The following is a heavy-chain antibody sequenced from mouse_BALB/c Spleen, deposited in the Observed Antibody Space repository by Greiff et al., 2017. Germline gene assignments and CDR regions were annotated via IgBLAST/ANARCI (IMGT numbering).Heavy chain of an antibody. CDR2: IYPGGGYT. V-gene: IGHV1-63*02. CDR3: ARSTDYDGGFAY. J-gene: IGHJ3*01. Sequence: QVHVKQSGAELVRPGTSVKMSCKAAGYTFTNYWIGWVKQRPGHGLEWIGDIYPGGGYTNYNEKFKGKATLTADTSSSTAYMQLSSLTSEDSAIYYCARSTDYDGGFAYWGQGTLVTVSA. CDR1: GYTFTNYW. D-gene: IGHD2-4*01.